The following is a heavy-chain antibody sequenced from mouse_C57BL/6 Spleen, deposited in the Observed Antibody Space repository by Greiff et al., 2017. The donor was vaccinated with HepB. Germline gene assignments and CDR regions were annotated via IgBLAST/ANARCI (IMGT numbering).Heavy chain of an antibody. CDR2: IDPSDSET. CDR3: ARSGYDSSSLYWYFDV. J-gene: IGHJ1*03. D-gene: IGHD1-1*01. V-gene: IGHV1-52*01. Sequence: QVQLQQPGAELVRPGSSVKLSCKASGYTFTSYWMHWVKQRPIQGLEWIGNIDPSDSETHYNQKFKDKATLTVDKSSSTAYLQLSSLTSEGSAVYYCARSGYDSSSLYWYFDVWGTGTTVTVSS. CDR1: GYTFTSYW.